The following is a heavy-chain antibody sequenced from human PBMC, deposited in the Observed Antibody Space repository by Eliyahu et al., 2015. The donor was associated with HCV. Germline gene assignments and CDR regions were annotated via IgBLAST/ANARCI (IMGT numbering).Heavy chain of an antibody. J-gene: IGHJ4*02. CDR3: ARDQYPYDFWSGYYRTLGY. Sequence: QVQLVQSGAEVKKPGASVKVSCKASGYTFTSYGISAYNGNTNYAQKLQGRVTMTTDTSTSTAYMELRSLRSDDTAVYYCARDQYPYDFWSGYYRTLGYWGQGTLVTVSS. CDR1: GYTFTSYG. D-gene: IGHD3-3*01. CDR2: AYNGNT. V-gene: IGHV1-18*01.